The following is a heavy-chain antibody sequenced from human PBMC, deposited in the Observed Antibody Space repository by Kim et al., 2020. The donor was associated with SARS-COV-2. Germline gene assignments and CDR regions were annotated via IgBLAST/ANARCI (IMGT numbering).Heavy chain of an antibody. V-gene: IGHV3-64*01. Sequence: GSTYYANSVKGRFPISRDNSKNTLYLQMGSLRAEDMAVYYCARFYYGMDVWGQGTTVTVSS. CDR3: ARFYYGMDV. CDR2: GST. J-gene: IGHJ6*02.